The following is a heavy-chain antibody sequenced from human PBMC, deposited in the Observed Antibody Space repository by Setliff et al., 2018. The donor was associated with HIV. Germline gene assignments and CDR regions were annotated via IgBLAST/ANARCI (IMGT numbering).Heavy chain of an antibody. Sequence: SETLSLTCTVSGGSISSGGYYWGWIRQHPGKGLEWIGYIYHNGSTNYNPSLKSRLIISVDTSKNQFSLKLSSVTAADTAVYYCARGGGSRAATSSYYYMDVWGKGTTVTVSS. J-gene: IGHJ6*03. CDR2: IYHNGST. CDR1: GGSISSGGYY. D-gene: IGHD2-15*01. CDR3: ARGGGSRAATSSYYYMDV. V-gene: IGHV4-31*03.